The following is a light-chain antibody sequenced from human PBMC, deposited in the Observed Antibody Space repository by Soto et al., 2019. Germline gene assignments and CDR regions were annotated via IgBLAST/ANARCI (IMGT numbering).Light chain of an antibody. V-gene: IGKV3-20*01. CDR1: HIVTSNY. CDR3: QQYGSSPTT. J-gene: IGKJ1*01. Sequence: EIVLTQSPGTLSLSPGDRATLSCRASHIVTSNYLAWYQQKPGQAPRLLFFGASIRATGIPDRFSGSGSGTDFTITISRLEPEDSAVYHCQQYGSSPTTFGQGTKVEIK. CDR2: GAS.